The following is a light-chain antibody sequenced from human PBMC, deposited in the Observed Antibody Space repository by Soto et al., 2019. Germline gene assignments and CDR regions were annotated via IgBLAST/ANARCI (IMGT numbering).Light chain of an antibody. J-gene: IGLJ2*01. Sequence: QSALPQPASVSGSPGQSITISCTGTRSDIGAYNFVSWYQQHPGEVPKLMLYDVNVRPSGVSNRFSGSKSGNTASLTISGLQAEDEADYYCTSWTTSTTMIFGGGTKLTVL. V-gene: IGLV2-14*03. CDR1: RSDIGAYNF. CDR3: TSWTTSTTMI. CDR2: DVN.